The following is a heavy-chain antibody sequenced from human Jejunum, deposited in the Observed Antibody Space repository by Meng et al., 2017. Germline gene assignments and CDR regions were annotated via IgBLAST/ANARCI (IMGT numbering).Heavy chain of an antibody. CDR2: ISRSGYNL. V-gene: IGHV3-21*06. D-gene: IGHD1-26*01. CDR1: GFTFNTYT. CDR3: ARLLTFPDAFDV. Sequence: GESLKISCAASGFTFNTYTMAWVRQTPGKGLQWVSSISRSGYNLYYTDSVRGRFTVSRDNAKNSLILQMNSLRTEDTAVYFCARLLTFPDAFDVWGQGTMVTVSS. J-gene: IGHJ3*01.